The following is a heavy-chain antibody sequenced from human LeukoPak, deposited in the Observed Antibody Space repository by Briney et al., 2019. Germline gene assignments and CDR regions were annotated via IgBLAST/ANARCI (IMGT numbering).Heavy chain of an antibody. D-gene: IGHD2-21*02. CDR2: ITGSGGST. Sequence: GGSLRLSCAASGFTFRNSAMTWVRQPPGKGLEWVSPITGSGGSTFYADSVKGRFTISRDNPKNTLYLQMNSLRVEDTAVYFCAKGSLQGDHWGQGTLVTVSS. CDR1: GFTFRNSA. J-gene: IGHJ1*01. V-gene: IGHV3-23*01. CDR3: AKGSLQGDH.